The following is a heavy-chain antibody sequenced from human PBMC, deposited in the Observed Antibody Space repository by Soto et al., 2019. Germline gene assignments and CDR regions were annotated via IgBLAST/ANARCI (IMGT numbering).Heavy chain of an antibody. CDR3: ARDRPGSSSWYSAGYYYGMDV. Sequence: QVQLVESGGGVVQPGRSLRLSCAASGFTFSSYAMHWVRQAPGKGLEWVAVISYDGSNKYYADSVKGRFTISRDNSKNPLDLQMNSLRAEDTAVYYCARDRPGSSSWYSAGYYYGMDVWGQGTTVTVSS. CDR1: GFTFSSYA. J-gene: IGHJ6*02. CDR2: ISYDGSNK. V-gene: IGHV3-30-3*01. D-gene: IGHD6-13*01.